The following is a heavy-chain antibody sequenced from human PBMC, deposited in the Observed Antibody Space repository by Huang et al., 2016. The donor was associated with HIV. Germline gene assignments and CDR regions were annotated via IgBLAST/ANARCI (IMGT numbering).Heavy chain of an antibody. Sequence: QVQLQQWGAGLLKPSETLSLTCAVYGGSFSGYYWSWIRQPPGKGLGWVEEINHSGFTNYNPALKSRVTISVDTSKNQFSLKVNSVTAADTAVYYCARTDIVVVVAATPVYFLHWGQGTLVTVSS. CDR1: GGSFSGYY. CDR3: ARTDIVVVVAATPVYFLH. V-gene: IGHV4-34*01. J-gene: IGHJ1*01. D-gene: IGHD2-15*01. CDR2: INHSGFT.